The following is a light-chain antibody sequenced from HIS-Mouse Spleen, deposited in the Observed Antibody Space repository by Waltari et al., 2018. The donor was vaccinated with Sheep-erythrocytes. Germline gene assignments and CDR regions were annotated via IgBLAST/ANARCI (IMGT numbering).Light chain of an antibody. Sequence: QSALTQPRSVSGSPGQSVTIASPGTSSDVGGYNYVPWYQQHPGKAPKLMIYDVSKRPSGVPDRFSGSKSGNTASLTISGLQAEDEADYYCCSYAGSYTLVFGGGTKLTVL. V-gene: IGLV2-11*01. J-gene: IGLJ3*02. CDR1: SSDVGGYNY. CDR2: DVS. CDR3: CSYAGSYTLV.